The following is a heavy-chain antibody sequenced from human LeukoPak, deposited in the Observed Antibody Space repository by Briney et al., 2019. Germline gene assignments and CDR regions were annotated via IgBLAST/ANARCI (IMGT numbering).Heavy chain of an antibody. V-gene: IGHV4-34*01. J-gene: IGHJ4*02. Sequence: SETLSLTCAVYGGSFSGYYWSWIRQLPGKGLEWIGEINHSGNTNYNPSLKSRVTISVDTSKNQFSLKLSSVTAADTAVYYCARRHVEYSSSSDPYYFDYWGQGTLVTVSS. CDR3: ARRHVEYSSSSDPYYFDY. CDR1: GGSFSGYY. D-gene: IGHD6-6*01. CDR2: INHSGNT.